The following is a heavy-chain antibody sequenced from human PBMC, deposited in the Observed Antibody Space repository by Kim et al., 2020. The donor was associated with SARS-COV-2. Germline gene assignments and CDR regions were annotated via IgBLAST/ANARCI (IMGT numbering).Heavy chain of an antibody. CDR1: GYTLTELS. J-gene: IGHJ5*02. CDR2: FDPEDGET. CDR3: ATAQLGAVDPTRNWFDP. V-gene: IGHV1-24*01. Sequence: ASVKVSCKVSGYTLTELSMHWVRQAPGKGLEWMGGFDPEDGETIYAQKFQGRVTMTEDTSTDTAYMELSSLRSEDTAVYYCATAQLGAVDPTRNWFDPWGQGTLVTVSS. D-gene: IGHD6-19*01.